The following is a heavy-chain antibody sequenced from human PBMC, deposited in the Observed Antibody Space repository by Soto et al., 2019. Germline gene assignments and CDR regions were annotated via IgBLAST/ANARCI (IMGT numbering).Heavy chain of an antibody. D-gene: IGHD3-22*01. Sequence: VASVKVSCTASGDIFTSYGISWVRQAPGQGLEWMGWISAYNGNTNYAQKFQGRVTMTTDTSTSTAYMELRSLRSDDTAVYYCARDQEGITMIVGGTWGQGTLVTVSS. CDR3: ARDQEGITMIVGGT. V-gene: IGHV1-18*01. CDR2: ISAYNGNT. CDR1: GDIFTSYG. J-gene: IGHJ5*02.